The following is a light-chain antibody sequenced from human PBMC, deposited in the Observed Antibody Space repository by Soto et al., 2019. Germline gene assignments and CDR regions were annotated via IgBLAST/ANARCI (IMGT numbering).Light chain of an antibody. CDR3: QQRNQWPPVT. Sequence: EVVMTQSPATLSVSPGERATLSCRASQSVNSNLAWYQQKPGQAPRLLIYGASTRATDIPARFSGSGSGTEFTLTISSLQSEDFAVYYCQQRNQWPPVTFGGGTRVEIK. V-gene: IGKV3-15*01. J-gene: IGKJ4*01. CDR1: QSVNSN. CDR2: GAS.